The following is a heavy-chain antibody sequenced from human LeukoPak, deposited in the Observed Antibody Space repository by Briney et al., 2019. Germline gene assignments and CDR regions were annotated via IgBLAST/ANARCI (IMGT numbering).Heavy chain of an antibody. CDR3: AKDRVGLAVAGTGFDY. Sequence: GGSLRLSCAASGFSLRNYAMSWVRQAPGKGLEWVSSIGAGDKYTYYGDSVKGRFTISRDNSKNTLYLQMNSLRAEDTAVYYCAKDRVGLAVAGTGFDYWGQGTLVTVSS. CDR2: IGAGDKYT. CDR1: GFSLRNYA. V-gene: IGHV3-23*01. D-gene: IGHD6-19*01. J-gene: IGHJ4*02.